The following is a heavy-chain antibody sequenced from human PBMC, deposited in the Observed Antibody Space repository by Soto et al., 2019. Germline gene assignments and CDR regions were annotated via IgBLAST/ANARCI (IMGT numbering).Heavy chain of an antibody. CDR2: IIPILGIA. V-gene: IGHV1-69*02. Sequence: QVQLVQSGAEVKKPGSSVKVSCKASGGTFSSYTISWVRQAPGQGLEWMGRIIPILGIANYAQKFQGRVTITADKSTSTGYMELSSLRAEDTAVYSCASALYGGNSGDYLGQGTLVTVSS. J-gene: IGHJ4*02. CDR1: GGTFSSYT. D-gene: IGHD4-17*01. CDR3: ASALYGGNSGDY.